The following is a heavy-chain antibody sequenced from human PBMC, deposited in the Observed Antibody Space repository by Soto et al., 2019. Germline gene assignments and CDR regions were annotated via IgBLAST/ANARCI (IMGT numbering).Heavy chain of an antibody. CDR3: ARASQYYGSGPFDF. V-gene: IGHV4-59*01. Sequence: QVQLQESGPGLVKPSETLSLNCSVSGGSLSSYFWTWIRQIPGRGLEWIGHVYYSGHTKYNPSLANRVTFSVDTSNNQFFLTLTSVTAVDTATYFCARASQYYGSGPFDFWGQGTLVTVSS. J-gene: IGHJ4*02. CDR1: GGSLSSYF. D-gene: IGHD3-10*01. CDR2: VYYSGHT.